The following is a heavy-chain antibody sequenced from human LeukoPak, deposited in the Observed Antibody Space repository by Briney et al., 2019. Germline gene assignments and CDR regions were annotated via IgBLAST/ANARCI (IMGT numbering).Heavy chain of an antibody. CDR3: AKGRCSGGSCYGRGFDY. Sequence: GGSRRLSCAASGFSFSSYSMNWVRQAPGKGLEWVAYISSSSSIIYYADSVKGRFTISRDNAKKSMYLQMNSLRAEDTAVYYCAKGRCSGGSCYGRGFDYWGQGTLVTVSS. D-gene: IGHD2-15*01. J-gene: IGHJ4*02. CDR1: GFSFSSYS. CDR2: ISSSSSII. V-gene: IGHV3-48*01.